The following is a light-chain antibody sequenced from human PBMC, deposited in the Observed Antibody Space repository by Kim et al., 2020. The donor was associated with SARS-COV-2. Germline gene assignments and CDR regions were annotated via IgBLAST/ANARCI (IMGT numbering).Light chain of an antibody. CDR1: SLRSYY. J-gene: IGLJ1*01. Sequence: SSELTQDPAVSVALGQTVRITCQGDSLRSYYASWYQLKPGQAPVFVIFNRNRPSGIPDRFSGSSSGNTAYLTITGAQAEDEADYYCTSRDTNDNHYVFGPGTKVTVL. CDR3: TSRDTNDNHYV. V-gene: IGLV3-19*01. CDR2: NR.